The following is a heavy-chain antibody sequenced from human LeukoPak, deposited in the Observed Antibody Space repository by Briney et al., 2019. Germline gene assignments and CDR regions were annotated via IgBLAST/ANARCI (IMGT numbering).Heavy chain of an antibody. CDR2: MYYSGST. CDR1: GGSISSYY. CDR3: ASAVPLGHYDTSGYYRYWYFDL. V-gene: IGHV4-59*01. D-gene: IGHD3-22*01. J-gene: IGHJ2*01. Sequence: PSETLSLTCTVSGGSISSYYWSWIRQSPEKGLEWSGDMYYSGSTTYNPSLKGRVTISEDTSNNQFSLKLTSVTAADTAVYYCASAVPLGHYDTSGYYRYWYFDLWGRGTLVTVSS.